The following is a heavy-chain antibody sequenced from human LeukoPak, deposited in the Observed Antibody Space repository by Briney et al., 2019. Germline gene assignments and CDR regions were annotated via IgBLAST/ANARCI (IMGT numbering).Heavy chain of an antibody. CDR3: ARESSYDFWSGYYNFDY. Sequence: SQTLSLTCTVSGGSISSGSYYWSWIRQPAGKGLEWVGRIYTSGSTNYNPSLKSRVTISVDTSKNQFSLKLSSVTAADTAVYYCARESSYDFWSGYYNFDYWGQGTLVTVSS. CDR2: IYTSGST. V-gene: IGHV4-61*02. CDR1: GGSISSGSYY. D-gene: IGHD3-3*01. J-gene: IGHJ4*02.